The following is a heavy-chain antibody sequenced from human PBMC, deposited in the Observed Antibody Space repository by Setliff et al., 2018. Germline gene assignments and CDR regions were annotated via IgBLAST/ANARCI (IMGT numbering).Heavy chain of an antibody. Sequence: AGGSLRLSCAASGFTFSDYYMSWIRQAPGKGLEWVSYISNRGNNKYYADSVKGRFTISRDNAKNSLYLQMNSLRADDTAVYYCASLPYYFDYWGQGTLVTVSS. CDR3: ASLPYYFDY. CDR1: GFTFSDYY. J-gene: IGHJ4*02. V-gene: IGHV3-11*04. CDR2: ISNRGNNK.